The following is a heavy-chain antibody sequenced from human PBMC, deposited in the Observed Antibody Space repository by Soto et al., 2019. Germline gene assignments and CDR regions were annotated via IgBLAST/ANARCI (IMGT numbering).Heavy chain of an antibody. CDR1: GGSISNYY. J-gene: IGHJ4*02. CDR2: IYSSGST. Sequence: SETLSLTCTVSGGSISNYYWNWIRQSPGKGLEWIGYIYSSGSTHYNPSLQNRVTISIDTSKNQVSLKANSVTAADTAVYYCARSQTTVTSYDYWGQGTLVTVSS. D-gene: IGHD4-17*01. V-gene: IGHV4-59*01. CDR3: ARSQTTVTSYDY.